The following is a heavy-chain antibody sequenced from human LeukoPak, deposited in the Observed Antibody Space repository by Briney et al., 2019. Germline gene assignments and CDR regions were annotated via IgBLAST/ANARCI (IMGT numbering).Heavy chain of an antibody. J-gene: IGHJ4*02. CDR1: GYTFTGYY. CDR2: INPNSGGT. D-gene: IGHD5-12*01. V-gene: IGHV1-2*02. Sequence: GASVKVSCKASGYTFTGYYMHWVRQAPGQGLEWMGWINPNSGGTNYAQKFQGRVTMTRDTSISTAYMELSRLRSDDTAVYYCARAQYSGYDYGIDYWGQGTLVTVSS. CDR3: ARAQYSGYDYGIDY.